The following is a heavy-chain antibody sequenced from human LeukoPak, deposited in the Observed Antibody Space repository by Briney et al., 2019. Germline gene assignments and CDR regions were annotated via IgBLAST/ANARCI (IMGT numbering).Heavy chain of an antibody. J-gene: IGHJ4*02. CDR1: GGSFSGYY. CDR3: ARAVYYYDSSGYDFTLDY. Sequence: SETLSLTCAVYGGSFSGYYWSWIRQPPGKGLEWIGEINHSGSANYNPSLKSRVTISVDTSKNQFSLELSSVTDADTAVYYCARAVYYYDSSGYDFTLDYWGQGTLVTVSS. CDR2: INHSGSA. V-gene: IGHV4-34*01. D-gene: IGHD3-22*01.